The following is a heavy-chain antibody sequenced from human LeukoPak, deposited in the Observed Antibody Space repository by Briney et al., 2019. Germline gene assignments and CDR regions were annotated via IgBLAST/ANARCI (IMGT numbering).Heavy chain of an antibody. Sequence: SETLSLTCTVSGGSISSYYWNWIRQPPGKGLEWIGYFYYGGSTNYNPSLKSRVTMSVDTSKNQFSLKLSSVTAADTAVYYCARVVAVAGRSNPDAENWFDPWGQETLVTVSS. J-gene: IGHJ5*02. CDR1: GGSISSYY. D-gene: IGHD6-19*01. CDR3: ARVVAVAGRSNPDAENWFDP. CDR2: FYYGGST. V-gene: IGHV4-59*12.